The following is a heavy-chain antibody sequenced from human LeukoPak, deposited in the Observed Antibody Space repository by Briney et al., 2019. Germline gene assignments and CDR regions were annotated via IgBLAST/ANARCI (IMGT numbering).Heavy chain of an antibody. Sequence: GRSLRLSCVASGFTFTSYGMHWVRQAPGKGLEWMAVISYDGSNKYYADSVKGRFTISRDNSKNTLYLQMNSLRAEGTAVYYCAKDRGIVVVPAAMQVDYWGQGTLVTVSS. CDR1: GFTFTSYG. J-gene: IGHJ4*02. CDR3: AKDRGIVVVPAAMQVDY. V-gene: IGHV3-30*18. D-gene: IGHD2-2*01. CDR2: ISYDGSNK.